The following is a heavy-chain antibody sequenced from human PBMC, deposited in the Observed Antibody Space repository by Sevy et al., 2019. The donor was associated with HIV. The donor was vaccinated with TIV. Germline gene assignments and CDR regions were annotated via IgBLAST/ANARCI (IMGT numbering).Heavy chain of an antibody. D-gene: IGHD3-22*01. V-gene: IGHV3-15*01. CDR2: IKSKTDCGTT. CDR3: TTGAITMIVVVHYGMDV. J-gene: IGHJ6*02. Sequence: GGSLRLSCAASGFTFSNAWMSWVRQAPGKGLEWVGRIKSKTDCGTTDYAAPVKGRFTISREDSKNTLYLQMNSLKTEDTALYYCTTGAITMIVVVHYGMDVWGQGTTVTVSS. CDR1: GFTFSNAW.